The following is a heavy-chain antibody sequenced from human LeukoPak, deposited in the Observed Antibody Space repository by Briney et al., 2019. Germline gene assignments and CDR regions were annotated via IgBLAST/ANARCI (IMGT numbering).Heavy chain of an antibody. CDR1: GFTFSSYA. D-gene: IGHD1-26*01. V-gene: IGHV3-30*04. CDR2: ISFDGTHD. J-gene: IGHJ4*02. Sequence: GGSLRLSCAASGFTFSSYAIHWVRQAPGRGLEWVAVISFDGTHDLYADSGKGRFTVSRDNSKNTLYLQMNSLRAADTAVYYCARDGAGIVGAIGHWGQGTLVTVSS. CDR3: ARDGAGIVGAIGH.